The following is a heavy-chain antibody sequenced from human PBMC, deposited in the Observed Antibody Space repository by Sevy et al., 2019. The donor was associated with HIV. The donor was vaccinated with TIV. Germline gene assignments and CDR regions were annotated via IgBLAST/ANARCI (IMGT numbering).Heavy chain of an antibody. CDR1: GFICSDYA. D-gene: IGHD3-22*01. CDR2: ISGGDDST. CDR3: AKFGDYYDSGGYYWYFDF. Sequence: GRSLRLSCAASGFICSDYAMSWVRQAPGKGLEWVSSISGGDDSTYYADSVKGRFTVSRDNSKNTLYLQMNTLRAEDTALYYCAKFGDYYDSGGYYWYFDFWGRGTLVTVSS. V-gene: IGHV3-23*01. J-gene: IGHJ2*01.